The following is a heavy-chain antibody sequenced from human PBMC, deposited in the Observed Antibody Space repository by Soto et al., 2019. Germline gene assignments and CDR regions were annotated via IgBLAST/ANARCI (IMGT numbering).Heavy chain of an antibody. Sequence: GGSLSLSCAASGFPFTYWMNWVRQAPGKGLEYISRIRPDGRTTIYAATVKGRFTISRDNAKNTLYLQMNNLRVEDMAVYYCTRDYLFSVYDWGQGTLVTVSS. CDR1: GFPFTYW. CDR2: IRPDGRTT. V-gene: IGHV3-74*01. J-gene: IGHJ4*02. D-gene: IGHD5-12*01. CDR3: TRDYLFSVYD.